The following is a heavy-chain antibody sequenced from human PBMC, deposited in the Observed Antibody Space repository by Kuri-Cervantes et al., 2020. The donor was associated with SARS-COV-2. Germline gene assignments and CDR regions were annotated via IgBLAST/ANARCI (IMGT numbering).Heavy chain of an antibody. V-gene: IGHV1-2*02. Sequence: ASVKVSCRASRYTFTGYYMHWVRQAPGQGLEWMGWINPNSGGTNYAQKFQGRVTMTRDTSISTAYMELSRLRSDDTAVYYCARVGPLRYSSSWEHDYWGQGTLVTVSS. D-gene: IGHD6-13*01. J-gene: IGHJ4*02. CDR3: ARVGPLRYSSSWEHDY. CDR2: INPNSGGT. CDR1: RYTFTGYY.